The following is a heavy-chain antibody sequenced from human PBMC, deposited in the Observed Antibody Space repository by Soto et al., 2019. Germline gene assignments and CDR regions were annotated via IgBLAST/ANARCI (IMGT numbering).Heavy chain of an antibody. CDR2: ISGSGGST. D-gene: IGHD1-26*01. J-gene: IGHJ5*02. CDR3: ANHQGMGATKWFDP. Sequence: EVQLLESGGGLVQPGGSLRLSCAASGFTFSSYAMSWVRQAPGKGLEWVSAISGSGGSTYYADSVKGRFTISRDNSKXXXYLXMNSLRAEDTAVYYCANHQGMGATKWFDPWGQGTLVTVSS. V-gene: IGHV3-23*01. CDR1: GFTFSSYA.